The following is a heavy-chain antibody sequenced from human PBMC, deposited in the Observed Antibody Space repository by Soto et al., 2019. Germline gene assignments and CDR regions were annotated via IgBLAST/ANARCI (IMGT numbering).Heavy chain of an antibody. J-gene: IGHJ4*02. CDR2: IYTDGTT. CDR1: GDSISDYFY. D-gene: IGHD2-15*01. CDR3: AREVRGGFTGIFDQ. Sequence: QVQLQVSGPGQVKPSETLSLTYTVSGDSISDYFYWSWIRQPAGKDLEWIGRIYTDGTTKYNPSLKSRVTLSLDKSKNQFSLRLSSVTAADTAVYYFAREVRGGFTGIFDQWGRGSRVTVSS. V-gene: IGHV4-4*07.